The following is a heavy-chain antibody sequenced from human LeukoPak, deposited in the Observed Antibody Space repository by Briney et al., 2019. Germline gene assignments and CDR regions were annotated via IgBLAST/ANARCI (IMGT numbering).Heavy chain of an antibody. J-gene: IGHJ3*02. Sequence: GGSLRLSCAASGFIFSNDAMHWVRQAPGKGLEWVAFIWFDGSNKHYADSVKGRFTISRDNSEDTLYLQMNSLRAEDTAVYYCAKPLSLHDYGVIDAFDIWGRGTMVTVSS. V-gene: IGHV3-30*02. CDR3: AKPLSLHDYGVIDAFDI. CDR1: GFIFSNDA. CDR2: IWFDGSNK. D-gene: IGHD4-17*01.